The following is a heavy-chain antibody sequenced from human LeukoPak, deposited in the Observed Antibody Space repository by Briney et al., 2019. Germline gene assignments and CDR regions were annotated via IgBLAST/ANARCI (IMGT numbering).Heavy chain of an antibody. V-gene: IGHV4-4*02. CDR3: ARATQWGLLQYGFDF. CDR1: GGSISSGNW. D-gene: IGHD1-26*01. J-gene: IGHJ4*02. CDR2: IYHSGST. Sequence: PSETLSLTCAVSGGSISSGNWWSWVRQPPGKELEWIGEIYHSGSTNYNPSLKSRVSISVDKSKSQFSLKLSSVIAADTAVYYCARATQWGLLQYGFDFWGQGTLVTVSS.